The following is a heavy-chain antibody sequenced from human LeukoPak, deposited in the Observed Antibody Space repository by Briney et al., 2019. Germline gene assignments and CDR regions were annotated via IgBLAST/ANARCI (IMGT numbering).Heavy chain of an antibody. CDR3: ARTQIGGYFDY. CDR1: GFTFSSYS. CDR2: ISSSRSYI. Sequence: PGGSLRLSCAASGFTFSSYSMNWVRQAPGKGLEWVSSISSSRSYIYYADSVKGRFTISRDNAKFSLYLQMNSLRAEDTAVYYCARTQIGGYFDYWGQGALVTVSS. J-gene: IGHJ4*02. D-gene: IGHD3-10*01. V-gene: IGHV3-21*01.